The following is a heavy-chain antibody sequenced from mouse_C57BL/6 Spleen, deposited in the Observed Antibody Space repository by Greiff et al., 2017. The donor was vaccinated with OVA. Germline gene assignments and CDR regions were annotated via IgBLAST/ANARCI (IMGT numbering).Heavy chain of an antibody. CDR3: AREGGSSYGYAMDY. D-gene: IGHD1-1*01. CDR2: ISDGGSYT. V-gene: IGHV5-4*01. CDR1: GFTFSSYA. Sequence: EVKLEESGGGLVKPGGSLKLSCAASGFTFSSYAMSWVRQTPEKRLEWVATISDGGSYTYYPDNVKGRFTISRDNAKNNLYLQMSHLKSEDTAMYYCAREGGSSYGYAMDYWGQGTSVTVSS. J-gene: IGHJ4*01.